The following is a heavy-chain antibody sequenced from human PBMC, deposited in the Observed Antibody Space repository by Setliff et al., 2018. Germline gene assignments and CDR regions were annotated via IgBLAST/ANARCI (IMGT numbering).Heavy chain of an antibody. V-gene: IGHV4-39*01. CDR1: GASLSSGTYY. J-gene: IGHJ6*03. D-gene: IGHD6-19*01. Sequence: SETLSLTCTVSGASLSSGTYYWGWIRQPPGKGLEWIGRIYYRGDTYYNASLKGRLTISVDTAQNQFSLRLTSVTAAETAVYFCARYPRRGNGWYPYYVDVWGKGTTVTVSS. CDR3: ARYPRRGNGWYPYYVDV. CDR2: IYYRGDT.